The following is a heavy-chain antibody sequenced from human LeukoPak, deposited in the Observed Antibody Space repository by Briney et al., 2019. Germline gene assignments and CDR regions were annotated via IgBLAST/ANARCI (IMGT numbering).Heavy chain of an antibody. D-gene: IGHD3-22*01. V-gene: IGHV3-15*01. Sequence: AGGSLRLSCAASGFIFSDAWLSWVRQAPGKGLEWVGRIKRKSAGGTIDYGAPVKGRFTISRDDSKNTLYLQMNSLRAEDTAVYYCAKDQLYYYDSPRGGDYWGQGTLVTVSS. J-gene: IGHJ4*02. CDR3: AKDQLYYYDSPRGGDY. CDR2: IKRKSAGGTI. CDR1: GFIFSDAW.